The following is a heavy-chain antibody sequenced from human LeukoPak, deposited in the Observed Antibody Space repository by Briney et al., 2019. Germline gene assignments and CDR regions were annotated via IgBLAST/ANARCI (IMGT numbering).Heavy chain of an antibody. J-gene: IGHJ4*02. CDR1: GYTFTSYG. CDR3: ARDRCSGGSCYSAGFDY. Sequence: ASVTVSCKASGYTFTSYGISWVRQAPGQGLEWMGWICAYNGNTNYAQKLQGRVHITRETSTSPAYMELRSLRSDDTAVYYCARDRCSGGSCYSAGFDYWGQGTLVTVSS. V-gene: IGHV1-18*01. CDR2: ICAYNGNT. D-gene: IGHD2-15*01.